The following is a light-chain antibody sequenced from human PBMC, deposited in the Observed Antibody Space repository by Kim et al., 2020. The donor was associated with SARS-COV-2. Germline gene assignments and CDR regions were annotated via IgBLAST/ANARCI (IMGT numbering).Light chain of an antibody. CDR3: QQYGSSLSIT. V-gene: IGKV3-20*01. Sequence: PGERPTLSCRASQSVSSSYLAWYQQKPGQAPRLLIYGASSRATGIPDRFSGSGSGTDFTLTISRLEPEDFAVYYCQQYGSSLSITFGQGTRLEIK. CDR1: QSVSSSY. CDR2: GAS. J-gene: IGKJ5*01.